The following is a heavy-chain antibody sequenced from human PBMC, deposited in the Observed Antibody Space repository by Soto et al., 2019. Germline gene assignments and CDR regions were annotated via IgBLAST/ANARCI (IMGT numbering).Heavy chain of an antibody. D-gene: IGHD3-3*01. CDR3: AKTAWSGFFYYYGMDV. J-gene: IGHJ6*02. V-gene: IGHV3-23*01. CDR1: GFTFSSYA. CDR2: ISGSGGST. Sequence: PGGSLRLSCAASGFTFSSYAMSWVRQAPGKGLEWVSAISGSGGSTYYADSVKGRFTISRDNSKNTLYLQMNSLRAEDTAVYYCAKTAWSGFFYYYGMDVWGQGTTVTVSS.